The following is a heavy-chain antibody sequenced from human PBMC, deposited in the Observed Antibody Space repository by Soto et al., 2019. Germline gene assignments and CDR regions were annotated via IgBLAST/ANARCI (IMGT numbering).Heavy chain of an antibody. J-gene: IGHJ6*03. CDR1: GGSISSYY. V-gene: IGHV4-59*01. D-gene: IGHD1-1*01. CDR2: IYYSGST. CDR3: VRDQSGTTGFNYYYYYMDV. Sequence: PSETLSLTCTFSGGSISSYYWSWIRQPPGKGLEWIGYIYYSGSTNYNPSLKSRVTISVDTSKNQFSLKLSSVTAADTAVYYCVRDQSGTTGFNYYYYYMDVWGKGTTVTVSS.